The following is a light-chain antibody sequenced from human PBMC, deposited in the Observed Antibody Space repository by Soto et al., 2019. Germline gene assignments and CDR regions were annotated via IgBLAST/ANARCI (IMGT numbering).Light chain of an antibody. V-gene: IGLV2-11*01. CDR3: CSYAGGYTFV. J-gene: IGLJ1*01. CDR2: DAT. CDR1: SGNIGAYNF. Sequence: QSALTQPRSVSGSPGQSVTISCTGASGNIGAYNFVSWYQLHPDKAPKVIIYDATKRPSGVPDRFSGSKSGNTASLTISGLQAEDEADYYSCSYAGGYTFVFGNGTKLTVL.